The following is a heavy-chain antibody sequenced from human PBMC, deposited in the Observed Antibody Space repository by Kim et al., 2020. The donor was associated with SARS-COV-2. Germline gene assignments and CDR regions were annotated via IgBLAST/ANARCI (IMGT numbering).Heavy chain of an antibody. Sequence: SETLSLTCTVSGGSISSSTYYWGWIRQPPGKGLEWIGSIYYSGSTYYNPSLKSRVTISVDTSKNQFSLRLSSVTAADTAVYYCARKYYGSERNCFDPWGQGTLVTVSS. J-gene: IGHJ5*02. D-gene: IGHD3-10*01. CDR3: ARKYYGSERNCFDP. CDR1: GGSISSSTYY. CDR2: IYYSGST. V-gene: IGHV4-39*07.